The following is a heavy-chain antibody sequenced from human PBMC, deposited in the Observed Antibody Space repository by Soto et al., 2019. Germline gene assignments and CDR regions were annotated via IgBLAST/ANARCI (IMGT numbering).Heavy chain of an antibody. J-gene: IGHJ3*02. CDR1: GFTFSSYW. D-gene: IGHD2-21*01. CDR2: INSDGSRT. V-gene: IGHV3-74*01. CDR3: ARGVRGAYGLDI. Sequence: EVQLVESGGGLVQPGGSLRLSCAASGFTFSSYWMHWVRQAPGKGLVWVSRINSDGSRTNYADSVKGRFTISRDNAKNTLYLQMNSLRAEETAVYYCARGVRGAYGLDIWGQGTMFTVSS.